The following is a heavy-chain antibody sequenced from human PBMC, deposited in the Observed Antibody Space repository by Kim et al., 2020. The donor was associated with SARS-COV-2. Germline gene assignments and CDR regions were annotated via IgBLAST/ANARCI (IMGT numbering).Heavy chain of an antibody. CDR3: AKDRRIAAAGTRGDY. J-gene: IGHJ4*02. V-gene: IGHV3-23*01. Sequence: DSVKGRFTISRDNSKNTLYLQMNSLRAEDTAVYYCAKDRRIAAAGTRGDYWGQGTLVTVSS. D-gene: IGHD6-13*01.